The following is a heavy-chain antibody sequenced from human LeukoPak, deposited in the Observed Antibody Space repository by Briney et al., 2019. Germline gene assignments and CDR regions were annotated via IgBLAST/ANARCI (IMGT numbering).Heavy chain of an antibody. CDR1: GGSISSSSYY. Sequence: SETLSLTCTVSGGSISSSSYYWGWIRQPPGKGLEWIVSIYYSGSTYYNPSLNILVTISVDTSKNQFSLKNSSGTGADTAVYYCARPELTSSSWYRDDAFDIWGQGTMVTVSS. CDR2: IYYSGST. J-gene: IGHJ3*02. D-gene: IGHD6-13*01. CDR3: ARPELTSSSWYRDDAFDI. V-gene: IGHV4-39*01.